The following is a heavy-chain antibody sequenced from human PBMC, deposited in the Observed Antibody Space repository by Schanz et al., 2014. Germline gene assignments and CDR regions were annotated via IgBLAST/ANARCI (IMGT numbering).Heavy chain of an antibody. CDR2: INVYNGDT. CDR3: AVDEGLDCGGDCLSLGFDY. Sequence: QVQLVQSGAEVEKPGASVKVSCKASGYTFPSYGISWVRQAPGQGLEWMGWINVYNGDTKFAKTFQDRVTLTTDTSTSTAYMELRSLRSDDTAVYYCAVDEGLDCGGDCLSLGFDYWGQGTLVTVSS. D-gene: IGHD2-21*01. J-gene: IGHJ4*02. V-gene: IGHV1-18*04. CDR1: GYTFPSYG.